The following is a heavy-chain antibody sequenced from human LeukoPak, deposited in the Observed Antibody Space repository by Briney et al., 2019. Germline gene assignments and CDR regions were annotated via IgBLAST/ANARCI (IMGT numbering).Heavy chain of an antibody. D-gene: IGHD3-16*01. V-gene: IGHV3-21*06. Sequence: GGSLRLSCVASGFIFSDYSMDWVRQAPGKGLEWISSISSSSAYIFYSDSVKGRFTISRDNAQSSLYLQMNSLRAGDTAVYYCVGHSDYWGQGTLVTVSS. J-gene: IGHJ4*02. CDR1: GFIFSDYS. CDR2: ISSSSAYI. CDR3: VGHSDY.